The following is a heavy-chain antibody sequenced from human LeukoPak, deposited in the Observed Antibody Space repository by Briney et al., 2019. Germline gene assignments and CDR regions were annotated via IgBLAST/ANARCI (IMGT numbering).Heavy chain of an antibody. CDR2: IGTAGDT. J-gene: IGHJ4*02. CDR1: GFTFSSYD. V-gene: IGHV3-13*01. CDR3: ARSRGYSYGYGFDY. D-gene: IGHD5-18*01. Sequence: GGSLRLSCAASGFTFSSYDMHWVRQATGKGLEWVSAIGTAGDTYYPGSVKGRFTISRENAKNSLYLQMNSLRAGDTAVYYCARSRGYSYGYGFDYWVQGTLVTVSS.